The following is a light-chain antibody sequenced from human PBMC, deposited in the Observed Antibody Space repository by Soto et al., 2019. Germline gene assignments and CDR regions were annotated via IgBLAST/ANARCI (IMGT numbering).Light chain of an antibody. CDR2: ENN. Sequence: QSVLTQPPSVSAAPGQKVTISCSGSSSNIGNNYVSWYQQLPGTAPKLLIYENNKRPPGIPDRFSGSKSGTSATLGITGLQTGDEADYYCGTWDSSLSADNYVFGTGTKVTVL. CDR1: SSNIGNNY. V-gene: IGLV1-51*02. CDR3: GTWDSSLSADNYV. J-gene: IGLJ1*01.